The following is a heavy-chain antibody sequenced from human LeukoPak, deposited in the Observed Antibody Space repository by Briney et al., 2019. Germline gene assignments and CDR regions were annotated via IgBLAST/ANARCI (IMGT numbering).Heavy chain of an antibody. V-gene: IGHV3-74*01. CDR3: AKDSIGYSYGKYYFDY. Sequence: WGSLRLSCGASGFTFGTYWMHWVRQAPGKGLVWVSGINSDGGTTTYADSVRGRFTISRDNSKNTLYLQMNSLRAEDTAVYYCAKDSIGYSYGKYYFDYWGQGTLVTVSS. CDR2: INSDGGTT. J-gene: IGHJ4*02. CDR1: GFTFGTYW. D-gene: IGHD5-18*01.